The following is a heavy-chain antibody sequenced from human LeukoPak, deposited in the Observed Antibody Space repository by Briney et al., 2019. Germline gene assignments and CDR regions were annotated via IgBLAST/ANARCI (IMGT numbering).Heavy chain of an antibody. CDR1: GYTFTSYG. J-gene: IGHJ4*02. CDR3: ARSFTVFRVVITDFFDY. V-gene: IGHV1-18*01. D-gene: IGHD3-3*01. CDR2: ISAYNGNT. Sequence: ASVKVSCKASGYTFTSYGISWVRQAPGQGLEWMGWISAYNGNTNYAQKLQGRVTMTTDTSTSTAYLELSSLRSDDTAVYYCARSFTVFRVVITDFFDYWGQGTLVTVSS.